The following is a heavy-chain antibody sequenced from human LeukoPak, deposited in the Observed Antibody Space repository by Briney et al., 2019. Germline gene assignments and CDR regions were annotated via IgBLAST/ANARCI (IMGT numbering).Heavy chain of an antibody. CDR2: IYYSGST. Sequence: PSETLSLTCTVSGGSFSNDYWSWIRQPPGKGLEWIGSIYYSGSTYYNPSLKSRVTISVDTSKNQFSLKLSSVTAADTAVYYCARALGSDYWGQGTLVTVSP. CDR1: GGSFSNDY. J-gene: IGHJ4*02. D-gene: IGHD2-15*01. V-gene: IGHV4-59*08. CDR3: ARALGSDY.